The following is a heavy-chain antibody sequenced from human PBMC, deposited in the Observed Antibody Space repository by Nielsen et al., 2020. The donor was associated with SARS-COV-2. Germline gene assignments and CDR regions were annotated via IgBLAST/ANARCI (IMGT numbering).Heavy chain of an antibody. CDR3: ASHRRGYSEDYGMDV. CDR1: GGSISSSSYY. Sequence: ESLKISCTVSGGSISSSSYYWGWIRQPPGKGLEWIGSIYYSGSTYYNPSLKSRVTISVDTSKNQFSLKLSSVTAADTAVYYCASHRRGYSEDYGMDVWGQGTTVTVSS. V-gene: IGHV4-39*01. J-gene: IGHJ6*02. CDR2: IYYSGST. D-gene: IGHD5-18*01.